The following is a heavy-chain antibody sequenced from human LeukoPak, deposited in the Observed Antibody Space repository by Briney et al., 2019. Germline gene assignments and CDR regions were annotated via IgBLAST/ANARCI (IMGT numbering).Heavy chain of an antibody. CDR2: IYYSGST. D-gene: IGHD3-22*01. CDR1: GGSISSGDYY. CDR3: ASGYYYDSSGYFDY. V-gene: IGHV4-30-4*01. Sequence: SETLSLTCTVSGGSISSGDYYWSWIRQPPGKGLEWNGYIYYSGSTYYNPSLKSRVTISVDTSKNQFSLKLNSVTAADTAVYYCASGYYYDSSGYFDYWGQGTLVTVSS. J-gene: IGHJ4*02.